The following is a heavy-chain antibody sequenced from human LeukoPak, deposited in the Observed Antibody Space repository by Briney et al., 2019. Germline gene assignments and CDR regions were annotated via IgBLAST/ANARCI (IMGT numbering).Heavy chain of an antibody. CDR3: ARDSVGRYGASFFEY. CDR2: ISAYNGNT. Sequence: ASVKLSCTAAVYTFTSSGLLWGRQAPGQGLEWMGWISAYNGNTNYAQKLQGRVTMTTDTSTSTAYMELRSLRSDDTPVYYCARDSVGRYGASFFEYWGQGPLVTVSS. V-gene: IGHV1-18*01. D-gene: IGHD4/OR15-4a*01. J-gene: IGHJ4*02. CDR1: VYTFTSSG.